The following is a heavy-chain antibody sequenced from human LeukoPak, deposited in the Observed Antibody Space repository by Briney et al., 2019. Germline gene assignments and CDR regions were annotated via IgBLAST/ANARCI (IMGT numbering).Heavy chain of an antibody. CDR2: ISAYNGNT. J-gene: IGHJ4*02. CDR3: ARNHSGSSDY. CDR1: GYTLTELS. Sequence: GASVKVSCKVSGYTLTELSMHWVRQAPGKGLEWMGWISAYNGNTKYAQKVQGRVTMTTDASTSTAYMELRSLRSDDTAVYYCARNHSGSSDYWGQGTLVTVSS. V-gene: IGHV1-18*01. D-gene: IGHD1-26*01.